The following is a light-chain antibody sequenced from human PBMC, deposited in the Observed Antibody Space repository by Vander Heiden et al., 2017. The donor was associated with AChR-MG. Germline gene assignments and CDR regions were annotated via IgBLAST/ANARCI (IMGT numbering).Light chain of an antibody. CDR2: GAS. Sequence: EIVMPQSPATLSVSPGERATLSCRASQSVSRNLAWYQQKPGQAPRLLIYGASTGATGVPARFSASGSGTEFTLTISSLQSEDFAVEYCQQYNNWPPTTFGQGTKLEIK. CDR1: QSVSRN. CDR3: QQYNNWPPTT. V-gene: IGKV3-15*01. J-gene: IGKJ2*01.